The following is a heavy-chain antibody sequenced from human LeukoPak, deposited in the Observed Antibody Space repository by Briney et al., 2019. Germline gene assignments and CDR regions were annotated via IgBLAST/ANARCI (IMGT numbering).Heavy chain of an antibody. V-gene: IGHV3-11*01. D-gene: IGHD5-24*01. CDR1: GFTFSDYY. CDR2: ISSSGSTI. CDR3: ANKRDGYNFGFDY. Sequence: GGSLRLSCAASGFTFSDYYMSWIRQAPGKGLEWVSYISSSGSTIYYADSVKGRFTISRDNAKSSLYLQMNSLRAEDTAVYYCANKRDGYNFGFDYWGQGTLVTVSS. J-gene: IGHJ4*02.